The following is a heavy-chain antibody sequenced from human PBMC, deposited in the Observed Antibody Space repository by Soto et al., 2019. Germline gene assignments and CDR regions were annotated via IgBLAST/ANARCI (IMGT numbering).Heavy chain of an antibody. CDR1: GDSVSSNSAA. D-gene: IGHD2-15*01. CDR3: ARGDIVVVVAAPDAFDI. CDR2: TYYRSKWYN. Sequence: QTLSLTCAISGDSVSSNSAAWNWIRQSPSRGLEWLGRTYYRSKWYNDYAVSVKSRITINPDTSKDQFSLQLNSVTPEDTAVYYCARGDIVVVVAAPDAFDIWGQGTMVTVSS. J-gene: IGHJ3*02. V-gene: IGHV6-1*01.